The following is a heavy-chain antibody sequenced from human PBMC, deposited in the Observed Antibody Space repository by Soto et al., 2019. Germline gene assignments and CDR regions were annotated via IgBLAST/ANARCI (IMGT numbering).Heavy chain of an antibody. D-gene: IGHD6-13*01. CDR3: AKNGRAAAMYNWFDP. CDR1: GFTFSSYA. Sequence: EVQLLESGGGLVQAGGSLRHSCTGSGFTFSSYAMNWVRQAPGKGLECVSTISGGGGTTYYADSVKGRFTISRDNSKNTLYLQMSRLRAEDTAVYYCAKNGRAAAMYNWFDPWGQGTLVTVSS. V-gene: IGHV3-23*01. J-gene: IGHJ5*02. CDR2: ISGGGGTT.